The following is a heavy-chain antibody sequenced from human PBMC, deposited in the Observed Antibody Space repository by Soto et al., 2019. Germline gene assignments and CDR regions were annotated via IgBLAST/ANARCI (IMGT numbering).Heavy chain of an antibody. CDR3: VIPRVRGVPVLGY. CDR1: GFTFSTYA. V-gene: IGHV3-30*03. J-gene: IGHJ4*02. D-gene: IGHD3-10*01. Sequence: QVQLVESGGGVVQPGRSLRLSCAASGFTFSTYAMHWVRQAPGKGLEWVAILSYDGTITYYADSVKGRFTISRDTSKNTLYLQMNSLRAEDTAVYYCVIPRVRGVPVLGYWGKGALVTVSS. CDR2: LSYDGTIT.